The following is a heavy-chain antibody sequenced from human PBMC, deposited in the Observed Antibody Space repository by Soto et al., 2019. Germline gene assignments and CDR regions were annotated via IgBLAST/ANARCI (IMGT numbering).Heavy chain of an antibody. V-gene: IGHV2-5*02. J-gene: IGHJ4*02. CDR3: AHRNYYESSGVPWDVGYFDY. Sequence: QITLKESGPTLMEPTQTLTLTCTFSGFSLTTSGVGVGWIRQPPGKALEWLALIYWDDDKRYSPSLKSRLTITTDTSKNQVVLTMTNMDPVDTATYYCAHRNYYESSGVPWDVGYFDYWGQGTLVTVSS. D-gene: IGHD3-22*01. CDR2: IYWDDDK. CDR1: GFSLTTSGVG.